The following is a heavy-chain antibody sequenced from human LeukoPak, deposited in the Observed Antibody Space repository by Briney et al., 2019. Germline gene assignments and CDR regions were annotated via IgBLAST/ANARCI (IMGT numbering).Heavy chain of an antibody. J-gene: IGHJ6*02. CDR3: ARDQYSSSWYSTYYYYGTDV. D-gene: IGHD6-13*01. Sequence: GGSLRLSCAASGFTFSSYWMSWVRQAPGKGLEWVANIKQDGGEKYYVDSVKGRFTISRDNAKNSLYLQMNSLRAEDTAVYYCARDQYSSSWYSTYYYYGTDVWGQGTTVTVSS. CDR2: IKQDGGEK. CDR1: GFTFSSYW. V-gene: IGHV3-7*01.